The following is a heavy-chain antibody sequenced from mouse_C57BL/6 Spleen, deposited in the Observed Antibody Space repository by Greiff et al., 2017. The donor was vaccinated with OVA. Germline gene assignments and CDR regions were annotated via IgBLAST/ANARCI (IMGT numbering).Heavy chain of an antibody. CDR2: INPSTGGT. Sequence: VHVKQSGPELVKPGASVKISCKASGYSFTGYYMHWVKQSSEKSLEWIGEINPSTGGTSYNQKFKGKATLTVDKSSSTAYMQLKSLTSEDSAVYYCARKTEGDYWGQGTTLTVSS. CDR1: GYSFTGYY. CDR3: ARKTEGDY. V-gene: IGHV1-43*01. J-gene: IGHJ2*01. D-gene: IGHD4-1*01.